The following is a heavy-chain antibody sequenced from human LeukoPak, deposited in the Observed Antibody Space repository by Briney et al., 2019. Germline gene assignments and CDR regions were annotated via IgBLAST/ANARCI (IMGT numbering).Heavy chain of an antibody. CDR3: ARDLRSGWFPSGYFDY. CDR1: GFTFSSYA. Sequence: GRSLRLSCAASGFTFSSYAMHWVRQAPGKGLEWVAVISCDGSNKYYADSVKGRFTISRDNSKNTLYLQMNSLRAEDTAVYYCARDLRSGWFPSGYFDYWGQGTLVTVSS. J-gene: IGHJ4*02. D-gene: IGHD6-19*01. V-gene: IGHV3-30*04. CDR2: ISCDGSNK.